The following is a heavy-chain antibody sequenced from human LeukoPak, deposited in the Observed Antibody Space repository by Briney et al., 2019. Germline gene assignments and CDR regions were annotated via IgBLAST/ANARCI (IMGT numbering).Heavy chain of an antibody. CDR1: GFTFSSYA. V-gene: IGHV3-23*01. Sequence: PGGSLRLSCAASGFTFSSYAMSWVRQAPGKGLEWVSAISGSGGSTYYADSVKGRFTISRDNSKNTLYLQMNSLRAEDTAAYYCAKGDYVWGSYRAFDYWGQGTLATVSS. D-gene: IGHD3-16*02. CDR2: ISGSGGST. J-gene: IGHJ4*02. CDR3: AKGDYVWGSYRAFDY.